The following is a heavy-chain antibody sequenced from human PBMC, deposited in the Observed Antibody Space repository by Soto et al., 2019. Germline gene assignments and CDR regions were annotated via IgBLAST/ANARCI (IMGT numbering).Heavy chain of an antibody. Sequence: GGSLRLSCAASGFTFSSYAMSWVRQAPGKGLEWVSAISGSGGSTYYADSVKGRFTNSRDNSKNTLYLQMNSLRAEDTAVYYCAKDRSTRSWNYPYSDAFDIWGQGTMVTVSS. CDR2: ISGSGGST. V-gene: IGHV3-23*01. CDR1: GFTFSSYA. D-gene: IGHD1-7*01. J-gene: IGHJ3*02. CDR3: AKDRSTRSWNYPYSDAFDI.